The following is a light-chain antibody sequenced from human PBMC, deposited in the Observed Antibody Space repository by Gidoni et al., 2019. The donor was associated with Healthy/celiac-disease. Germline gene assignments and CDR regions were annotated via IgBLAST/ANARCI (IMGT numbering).Light chain of an antibody. J-gene: IGKJ2*02. Sequence: DIVLTQSPDSLAVSLGERATINCKSSQSVSYSSNNKNSLAWYQQKPGQPPKLLIYWASTRESGSPDRFSGCGSGTAFTLTISRLQAEDVAFYYCQQYSSTPRTFGQGTQLEIK. CDR1: QSVSYSSNNKNS. CDR2: WAS. CDR3: QQYSSTPRT. V-gene: IGKV4-1*01.